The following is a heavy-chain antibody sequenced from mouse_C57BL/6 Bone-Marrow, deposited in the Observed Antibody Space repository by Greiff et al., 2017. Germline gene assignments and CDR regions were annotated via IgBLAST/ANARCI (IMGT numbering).Heavy chain of an antibody. Sequence: QVQLQQSDAELVKPGASVKISCKVSGYTFTDHTIHWLKQRPEQGLEWIGYIYPSDGSTKYNEKFKGKATLTAYKSSSTSYMQLNSLTSDASAVYFCARWDGYYGYYAMDYCGQGTSVTVSS. CDR1: GYTFTDHT. V-gene: IGHV1-78*01. D-gene: IGHD2-3*01. J-gene: IGHJ4*01. CDR2: IYPSDGST. CDR3: ARWDGYYGYYAMDY.